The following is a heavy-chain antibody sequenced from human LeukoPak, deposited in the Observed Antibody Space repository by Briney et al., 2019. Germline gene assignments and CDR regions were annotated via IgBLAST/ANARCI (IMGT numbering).Heavy chain of an antibody. J-gene: IGHJ3*02. V-gene: IGHV1-69*13. CDR2: IIPIFGTA. D-gene: IGHD6-19*01. CDR3: ARGGEIAVALGGAFDI. CDR1: GGTFSSYA. Sequence: GASVKVSCKASGGTFSSYAISWVRQAPGQGLEWMGGIIPIFGTANYAQKFQGRVTITADESTSTAYMELSSLRSEDTAVYYCARGGEIAVALGGAFDIWGQGTMVTVSS.